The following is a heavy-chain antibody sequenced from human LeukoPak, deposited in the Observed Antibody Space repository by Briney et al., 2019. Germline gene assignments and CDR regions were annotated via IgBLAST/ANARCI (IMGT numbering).Heavy chain of an antibody. V-gene: IGHV1-69-2*01. CDR1: GYTFTDYY. J-gene: IGHJ4*02. D-gene: IGHD5-24*01. CDR2: VDPEDGET. Sequence: ASVKVSCKVSGYTFTDYYMHWVQQAPGKGLVWMGLVDPEDGETIYAEKFQGRVTITADTSTDTAYMELSSLRSEDTAVYYCATDRRDGYTDPFDYWGQGTLVTVSS. CDR3: ATDRRDGYTDPFDY.